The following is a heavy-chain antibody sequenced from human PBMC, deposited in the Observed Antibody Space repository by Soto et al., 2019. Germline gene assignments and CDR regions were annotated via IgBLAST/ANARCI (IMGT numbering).Heavy chain of an antibody. CDR2: IGRGVNDN. CDR3: ARGDHAGWDFDV. Sequence: EVQLVESGGDLVRPGGSLNFSGAPSGFPSGDNAMNWVPQAPGKGRGGVSYIGRGVNDNTYPGSMKGRFTISRDNARNSLSLQMNRLRDEDTAVYYCARGDHAGWDFDVWGQGTLVTVSS. CDR1: GFPSGDNA. J-gene: IGHJ4*02. D-gene: IGHD6-19*01. V-gene: IGHV3-48*02.